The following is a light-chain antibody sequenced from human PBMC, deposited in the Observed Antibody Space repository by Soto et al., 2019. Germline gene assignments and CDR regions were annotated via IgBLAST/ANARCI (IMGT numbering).Light chain of an antibody. Sequence: DIVMTQSPDSLAVSLGERATINCKSSQNILYTNNKNYIVWYQQKPGQPPTLLSSWASTRESGVPDRFSGSGSGTDYTLTISRLQANDVAVEYCPQCYSAPRTVGGGTKVEI. V-gene: IGKV4-1*01. CDR2: WAS. CDR3: PQCYSAPRT. CDR1: QNILYTNNKNY. J-gene: IGKJ4*01.